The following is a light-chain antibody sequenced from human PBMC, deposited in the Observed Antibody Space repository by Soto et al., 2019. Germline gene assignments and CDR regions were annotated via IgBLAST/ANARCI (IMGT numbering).Light chain of an antibody. CDR1: XXDVXGSNY. CDR2: DVN. J-gene: IGLJ2*01. V-gene: IGLV2-14*03. CDR3: SSYRSGSTLV. Sequence: QSALTQPASVSGSPGHAITISCXXXXXDVXGSNYVSWYQQHPGKAPKLMIYDVNNRPSGISNRFSGSKSGNTASLTISGLQAEDEADYYCSSYRSGSTLVFGGGTQLTVL.